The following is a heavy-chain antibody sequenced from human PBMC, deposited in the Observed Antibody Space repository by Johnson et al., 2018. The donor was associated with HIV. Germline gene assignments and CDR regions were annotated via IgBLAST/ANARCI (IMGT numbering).Heavy chain of an antibody. CDR1: GFTFSSYW. CDR2: IKQDGSEK. D-gene: IGHD5-12*01. CDR3: ARDRRLADAFDI. Sequence: MQLVESGGGLVQPGGSLRLSCAASGFTFSSYWMTWVRQAPGKGLEWVANIKQDGSEKYYVASVKGRFTISRDNAKNSLYLQMNSLRAGDTAVYYCARDRRLADAFDIWGQGTMVTVSS. V-gene: IGHV3-7*01. J-gene: IGHJ3*02.